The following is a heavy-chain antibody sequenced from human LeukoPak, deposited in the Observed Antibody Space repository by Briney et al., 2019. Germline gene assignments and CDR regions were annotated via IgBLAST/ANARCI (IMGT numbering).Heavy chain of an antibody. J-gene: IGHJ4*02. D-gene: IGHD5-24*01. Sequence: SETLSLTCTVSGGSISSSSYYWGWIRQPPGKGLVWIGSIYYSGSTYYNPSLKSRVTISVDTSKNQFSLKLSSVTAADTAVYYCATLRDGYNFAYWGQGTLVTVSS. CDR3: ATLRDGYNFAY. CDR1: GGSISSSSYY. CDR2: IYYSGST. V-gene: IGHV4-39*01.